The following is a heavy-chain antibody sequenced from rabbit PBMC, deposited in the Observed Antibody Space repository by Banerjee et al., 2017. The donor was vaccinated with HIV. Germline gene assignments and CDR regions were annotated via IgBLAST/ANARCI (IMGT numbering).Heavy chain of an antibody. Sequence: QSLEESGGDLVKPGASLTLTCTASGFTISSSYYMCWFRQAPGKGPEWIACIYAGSSGNTYYASWAKGRFTISKTSSTTVTLRMTSLTAADTASYFCARVLAGVIGWNFNLGGQGTLVTVS. V-gene: IGHV1S40*01. D-gene: IGHD4-1*01. CDR3: ARVLAGVIGWNFNL. CDR1: GFTISSSYY. CDR2: IYAGSSGNT. J-gene: IGHJ4*01.